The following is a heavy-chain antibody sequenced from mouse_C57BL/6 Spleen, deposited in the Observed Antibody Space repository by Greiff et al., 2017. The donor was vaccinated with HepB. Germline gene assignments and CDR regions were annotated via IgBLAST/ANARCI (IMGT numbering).Heavy chain of an antibody. CDR3: AKNVPMITTYFDY. D-gene: IGHD2-4*01. J-gene: IGHJ2*01. Sequence: VKLQQSGPGLVQPSQSLSITCTVSGFSLTSYGVHWVRQSPGKGLEWLGVIWRGGSTDYNAAFMSRLSITKDNSKSQVFFKMNSLQADDTAIYYCAKNVPMITTYFDYWGQGTTLTVSS. CDR2: IWRGGST. V-gene: IGHV2-5*01. CDR1: GFSLTSYG.